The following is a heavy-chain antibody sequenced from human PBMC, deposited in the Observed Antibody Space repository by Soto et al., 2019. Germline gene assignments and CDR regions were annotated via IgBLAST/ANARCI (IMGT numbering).Heavy chain of an antibody. D-gene: IGHD2-2*01. Sequence: SETLSLTCTVSGGSINNHYWSWIRQPPGKGLEWLGYVYYNGITNYNPSLKSRVTMSVDTSKNQFSLKLSSVTAADTAVYYCARSEVVVVPAAKEHYYYYYMDVWGKGTTVTVSS. V-gene: IGHV4-59*08. CDR2: VYYNGIT. CDR3: ARSEVVVVPAAKEHYYYYYMDV. CDR1: GGSINNHY. J-gene: IGHJ6*03.